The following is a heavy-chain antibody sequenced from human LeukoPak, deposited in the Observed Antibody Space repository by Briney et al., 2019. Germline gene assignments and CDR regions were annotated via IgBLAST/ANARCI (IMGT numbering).Heavy chain of an antibody. D-gene: IGHD6-13*01. CDR3: AREKGGAAAVDWYFDL. CDR1: GCSISSYY. Sequence: SETLSLTCTVSGCSISSYYWSWIRQPPGKGLEWIGYIYYSGSTNYNPSIKSRVTISVDTSKNQFSLKLSSVTAADTAVYYCAREKGGAAAVDWYFDLWGRGTLVTVSS. V-gene: IGHV4-59*01. CDR2: IYYSGST. J-gene: IGHJ2*01.